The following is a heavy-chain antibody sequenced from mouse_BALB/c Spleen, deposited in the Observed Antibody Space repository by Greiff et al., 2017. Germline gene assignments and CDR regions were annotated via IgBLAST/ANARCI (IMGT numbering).Heavy chain of an antibody. CDR3: AREAARATYFDY. V-gene: IGHV5-6*01. J-gene: IGHJ2*01. D-gene: IGHD3-1*01. Sequence: EVMLVESGGDLVKPGGSLKLSCAASGFTFSSYGMSWVRQTPDKRLEWVATISSGGSYTYYPDSVKGRFTISRDNAKNTLYLQMSSLKSEDTAMYYCAREAARATYFDYWGQGTTLTVSS. CDR1: GFTFSSYG. CDR2: ISSGGSYT.